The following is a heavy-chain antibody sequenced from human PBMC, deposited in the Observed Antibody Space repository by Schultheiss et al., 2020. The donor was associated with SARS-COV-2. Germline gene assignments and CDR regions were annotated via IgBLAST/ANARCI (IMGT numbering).Heavy chain of an antibody. Sequence: GGSLRLSCAASGFTFSNAWMSWVRQAPGKGLEWVGRINSDGSSTSYADSVKGRFTISRDNAKNTLYLQMNSLRPEDTAVYYCSLPSSESAFDYWGQGTLVTVSS. D-gene: IGHD1-26*01. CDR1: GFTFSNAW. CDR2: INSDGSST. J-gene: IGHJ4*02. V-gene: IGHV3-74*01. CDR3: SLPSSESAFDY.